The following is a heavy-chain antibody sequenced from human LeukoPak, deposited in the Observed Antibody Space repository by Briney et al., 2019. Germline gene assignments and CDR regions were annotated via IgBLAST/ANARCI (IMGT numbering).Heavy chain of an antibody. Sequence: GGSLRLSCAASGFTVSSNYMSWVRQAPGKGLEWVSVIYSGGSTYYADSVKGRFTISRDNSENTLYLQMNSLRAEDTAVYYCARVASGSYYPHYYYYYYMDVWGKGTTVTVSS. J-gene: IGHJ6*03. CDR2: IYSGGST. CDR1: GFTVSSNY. CDR3: ARVASGSYYPHYYYYYYMDV. V-gene: IGHV3-53*01. D-gene: IGHD3-10*01.